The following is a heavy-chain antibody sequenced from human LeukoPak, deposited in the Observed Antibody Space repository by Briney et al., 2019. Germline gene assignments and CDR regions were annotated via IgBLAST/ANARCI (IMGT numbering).Heavy chain of an antibody. CDR2: ISTSGSTI. D-gene: IGHD1-26*01. CDR3: AREGWELPPDY. CDR1: GFTFSDYY. V-gene: IGHV3-11*01. Sequence: PGASLRLSCAASGFTFSDYYMSWIRQAPGKGLEWVSYISTSGSTIYYADNVKGRFTISRDKAKNSLYRQMNSLRAEDTAVYYCAREGWELPPDYGGQRTLVTV. J-gene: IGHJ4*02.